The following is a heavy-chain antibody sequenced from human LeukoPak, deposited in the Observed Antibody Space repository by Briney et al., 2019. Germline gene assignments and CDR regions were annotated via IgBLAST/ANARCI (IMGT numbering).Heavy chain of an antibody. D-gene: IGHD2-2*01. Sequence: ASVKVSCKASGYTFTGYYMHWVRQAPGQGLEWMGWTNPNSGGTNYAQKFQGRVTMTRDTSISTAYMELSRLRSDDTAVYYCARVVPAAYPIFDYWGQGTLVTVSS. CDR2: TNPNSGGT. J-gene: IGHJ4*02. V-gene: IGHV1-2*02. CDR1: GYTFTGYY. CDR3: ARVVPAAYPIFDY.